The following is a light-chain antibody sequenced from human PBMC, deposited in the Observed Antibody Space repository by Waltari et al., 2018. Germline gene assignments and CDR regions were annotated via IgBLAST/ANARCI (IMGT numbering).Light chain of an antibody. J-gene: IGLJ2*01. V-gene: IGLV1-47*02. CDR1: RSNIGSHY. CDR2: TDN. Sequence: QSVLTQPPSASGTPGQRVTISCSGSRSNIGSHYVYWYQHLPGTAPKLLIYTDNQRPSGVPDRFSGSKSGTSASLAISGLRSEDEGDYYCAAWDDSLSGHVVFGGGTKLTVL. CDR3: AAWDDSLSGHVV.